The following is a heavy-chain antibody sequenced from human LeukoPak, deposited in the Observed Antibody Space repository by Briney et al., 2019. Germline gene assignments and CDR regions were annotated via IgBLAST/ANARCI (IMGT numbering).Heavy chain of an antibody. V-gene: IGHV3-11*03. D-gene: IGHD6-13*01. CDR1: GFTFSDYY. Sequence: GGSLRLSCAASGFTFSDYYMSWIRQAPGKGLEWVSHISSFSNFRSYADSVNGRFTISRDNAKNSLYLQVNSLRAEDTAVYYCARPTIAAAGNFEYWGQGTLVTVSS. CDR2: ISSFSNFR. CDR3: ARPTIAAAGNFEY. J-gene: IGHJ4*02.